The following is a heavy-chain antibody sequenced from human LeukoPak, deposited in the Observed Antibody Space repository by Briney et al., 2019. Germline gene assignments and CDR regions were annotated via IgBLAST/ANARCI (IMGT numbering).Heavy chain of an antibody. J-gene: IGHJ3*02. CDR1: VGSISSYY. CDR2: IYYSGST. Sequence: SQTLSLTRMGSVGSISSYYWCWIRQPPGQGLEGSGDIYYSGSTNYNPSLKSPVTISVDTSKNQFSLKLSSVTAADTAVYYCARHLSYSSGSDGCDIWGQGTMLTVSS. D-gene: IGHD6-19*01. CDR3: ARHLSYSSGSDGCDI. V-gene: IGHV4-59*08.